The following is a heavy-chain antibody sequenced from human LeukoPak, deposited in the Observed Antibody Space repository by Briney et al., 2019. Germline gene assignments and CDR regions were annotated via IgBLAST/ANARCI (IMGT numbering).Heavy chain of an antibody. D-gene: IGHD3-22*01. Sequence: GGSLRLSCEVSGFTFSTSVMHWVRQAPGKGLEYVSGISDNGLDTHYGNSVEGRFTISRDNSKNSLYLQMDSLRDEDMAAYYCAREGHSSGHCGALDIWGQGTMVTVSS. CDR1: GFTFSTSV. CDR3: AREGHSSGHCGALDI. V-gene: IGHV3-64*01. CDR2: ISDNGLDT. J-gene: IGHJ3*02.